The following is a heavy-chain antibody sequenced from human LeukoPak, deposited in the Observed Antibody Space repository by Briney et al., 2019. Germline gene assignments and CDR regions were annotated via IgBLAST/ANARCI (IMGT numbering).Heavy chain of an antibody. CDR3: ARGPLGGGQQLAFDY. V-gene: IGHV4-59*01. CDR2: IYYSGST. D-gene: IGHD6-13*01. J-gene: IGHJ4*02. CDR1: GGSISGYY. Sequence: PSETLSLTCTVSGGSISGYYWSWIRQPPGKGLEWIGYIYYSGSTNYNPSLKSRVTISVDTSKNQFSLKLSSVTAADTAVYYCARGPLGGGQQLAFDYWGQGTLVTVSS.